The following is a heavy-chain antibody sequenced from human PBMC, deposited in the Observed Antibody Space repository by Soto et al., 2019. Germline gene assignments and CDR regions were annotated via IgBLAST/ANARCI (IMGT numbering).Heavy chain of an antibody. V-gene: IGHV4-4*02. CDR2: IFHGGST. CDR1: GASIRSNNW. CDR3: ARVYTGSYSDS. Sequence: QVQLQESGPGLVKPSGTLSLTCAVSGASIRSNNWWSWVRQPPGKGLEWIGEIFHGGSTYYNPSPRTRXTXSXXKSKNQFSLKLSSVTAADTAVYYCARVYTGSYSDSWGRGTLVTVSS. D-gene: IGHD1-26*01. J-gene: IGHJ4*02.